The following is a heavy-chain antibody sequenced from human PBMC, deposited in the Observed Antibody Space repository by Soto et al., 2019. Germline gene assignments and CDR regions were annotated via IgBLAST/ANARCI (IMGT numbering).Heavy chain of an antibody. D-gene: IGHD1-26*01. J-gene: IGHJ6*02. Sequence: PLGSLRLSCAASGFNFNDYVMSWVRQAPGKGLEWVAVISGNGGFRYYADFVKGRFTVSRDNSKNTVYLQMSNLGSEDTAVYYCAKAQEWDMTFLIAVTSGMDAWARGNTLPISS. V-gene: IGHV3-23*01. CDR2: ISGNGGFR. CDR3: AKAQEWDMTFLIAVTSGMDA. CDR1: GFNFNDYV.